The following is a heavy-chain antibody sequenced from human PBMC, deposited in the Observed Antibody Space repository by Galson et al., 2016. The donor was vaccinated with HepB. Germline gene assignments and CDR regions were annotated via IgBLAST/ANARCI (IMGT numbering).Heavy chain of an antibody. V-gene: IGHV3-30-3*01. CDR3: AYNQNYGAGVYWFYGMDV. Sequence: SLRLSCAASGFTFSTYAMHWVRQAPGKGLEWVAVISYDGSHKHYRDSVKGRFTIPRDNSTNTLYLQMNSLRADDTAVYYCAYNQNYGAGVYWFYGMDVWGQGTTVTVAS. J-gene: IGHJ6*02. CDR1: GFTFSTYA. D-gene: IGHD3-10*01. CDR2: ISYDGSHK.